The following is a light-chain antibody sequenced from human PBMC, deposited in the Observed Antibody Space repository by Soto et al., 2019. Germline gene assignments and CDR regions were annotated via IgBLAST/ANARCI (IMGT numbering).Light chain of an antibody. CDR1: QSVSSY. CDR3: QHRSNWPWT. CDR2: DAS. V-gene: IGKV3-11*01. J-gene: IGKJ1*01. Sequence: EIVLTQSPATLSLSPGERATLSCRASQSVSSYLAWYQQKPGQAPRLLIYDASDRATGIPARFSGSGSGTAFTLTISSLEPEDFAVYFCQHRSNWPWTFGQGTKVEIK.